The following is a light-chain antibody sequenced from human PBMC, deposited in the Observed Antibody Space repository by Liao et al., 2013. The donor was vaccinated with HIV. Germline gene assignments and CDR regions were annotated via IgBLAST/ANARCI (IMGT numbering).Light chain of an antibody. Sequence: SYELTQPPSVSVSPGQTARITCSGNKLGEKYTSWYQQKPGQSPVVVMYQDKKRPSGIPERFSGSISGNTATLTISGTQAMDEADYYCQAWDSSTVVFGGGTKLTVL. V-gene: IGLV3-1*01. J-gene: IGLJ2*01. CDR1: KLGEKY. CDR2: QDK. CDR3: QAWDSSTVV.